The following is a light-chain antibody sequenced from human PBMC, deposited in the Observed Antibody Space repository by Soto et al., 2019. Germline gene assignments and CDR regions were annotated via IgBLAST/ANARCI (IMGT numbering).Light chain of an antibody. Sequence: QSVLTQSPSASGTPGQRVTISCSGGASTIGRNYVYWYQQLPGTAPKLLIYRNSQRPSGVPDRFSGSKSGTSASLAISGLRSEDEADYYCAAWDDNLSGFYVFGDGTKLTVL. CDR2: RNS. CDR3: AAWDDNLSGFYV. J-gene: IGLJ1*01. V-gene: IGLV1-47*01. CDR1: ASTIGRNY.